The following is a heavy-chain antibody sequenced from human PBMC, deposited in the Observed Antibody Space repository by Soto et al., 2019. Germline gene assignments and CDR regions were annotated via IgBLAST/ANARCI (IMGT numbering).Heavy chain of an antibody. J-gene: IGHJ4*02. D-gene: IGHD3-22*01. Sequence: EVQLLESGGGLVQPGGSLRLSCAASGFTFSSYAVSWVRQAPGKGPEWISSISGSGSTISYADSVKGRFTISRDNSKNTLYLQMSSLRAEDTAVYYCAKVFYYYDSSGYYYFDYWGQGTLVTVSS. CDR2: ISGSGSTI. CDR1: GFTFSSYA. CDR3: AKVFYYYDSSGYYYFDY. V-gene: IGHV3-23*01.